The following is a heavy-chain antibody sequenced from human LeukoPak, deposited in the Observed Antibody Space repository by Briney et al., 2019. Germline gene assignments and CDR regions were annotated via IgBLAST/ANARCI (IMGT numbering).Heavy chain of an antibody. CDR2: IRSKAYGGTT. D-gene: IGHD6-13*01. CDR1: GFTFGDYA. CDR3: TRGSSSSWYPAAFDY. Sequence: AGGSLRLSSTASGFTFGDYAMSWVRQAPGKGLEWVGFIRSKAYGGTTEYAASVKGRFTISRDDSKSIAYLQMNSLKTEDTAVYYCTRGSSSSWYPAAFDYWGQGTLVTVSS. J-gene: IGHJ4*02. V-gene: IGHV3-49*04.